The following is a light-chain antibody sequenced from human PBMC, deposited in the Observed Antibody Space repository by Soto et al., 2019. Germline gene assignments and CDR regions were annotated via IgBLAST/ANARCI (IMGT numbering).Light chain of an antibody. CDR3: QEYSNWPPWT. CDR1: QSVGSD. Sequence: EIVMTQSPATLSVSPGERATLSCRASQSVGSDLAWYQQKPGRAPRLLIYGASTRATGIPVRFSGSGSGTEFTLTISSLPSEDFAVYYCQEYSNWPPWTFGQGTKVEIK. CDR2: GAS. J-gene: IGKJ1*01. V-gene: IGKV3-15*01.